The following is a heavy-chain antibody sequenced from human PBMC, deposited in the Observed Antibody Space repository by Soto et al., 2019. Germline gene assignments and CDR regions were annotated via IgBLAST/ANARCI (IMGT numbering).Heavy chain of an antibody. CDR3: AKDREYRGYDFGHFDY. CDR1: GFTFSSYG. Sequence: QVQLVESGGGVVQPGRSLRLSCAASGFTFSSYGMHWVRQAPGKGLEWVAVISYDGSNKYYADSVKGRFTISRDNSKNTLYLQMNSLRAEDTAVYYCAKDREYRGYDFGHFDYWGQGTLVTVSS. V-gene: IGHV3-30*18. CDR2: ISYDGSNK. D-gene: IGHD5-12*01. J-gene: IGHJ4*02.